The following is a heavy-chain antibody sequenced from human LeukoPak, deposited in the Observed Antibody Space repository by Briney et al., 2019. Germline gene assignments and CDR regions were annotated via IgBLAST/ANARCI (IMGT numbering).Heavy chain of an antibody. CDR2: INHSGST. CDR3: ARWETTGNFDY. J-gene: IGHJ4*02. CDR1: GGSFSGYY. V-gene: IGHV4-34*01. Sequence: SETLSLTCAVYGGSFSGYYWSWIRQPPGKGLEWIGEINHSGSTNYNPSLKSRVTISVDTSKNQFSLKLSSVTAADTAVYYRARWETTGNFDYWGQGTLVTVSS. D-gene: IGHD4-17*01.